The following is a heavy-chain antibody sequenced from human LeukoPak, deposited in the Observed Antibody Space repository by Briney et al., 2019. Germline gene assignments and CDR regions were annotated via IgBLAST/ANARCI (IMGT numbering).Heavy chain of an antibody. CDR2: INPNSGGT. D-gene: IGHD3-10*01. CDR3: ARELGLLWFGELLSVDAFDI. CDR1: GYTFTGYY. J-gene: IGHJ3*02. Sequence: ASVKVSCKASGYTFTGYYMHWVRQAPGQGLEWMGWINPNSGGTNYAQKFQGRVTMTRDTSISTAYMELSRLRSDDTAVYYCARELGLLWFGELLSVDAFDIWGQGTMVTVSS. V-gene: IGHV1-2*02.